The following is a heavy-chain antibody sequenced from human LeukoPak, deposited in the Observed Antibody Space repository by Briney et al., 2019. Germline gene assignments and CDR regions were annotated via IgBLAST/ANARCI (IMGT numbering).Heavy chain of an antibody. D-gene: IGHD4-11*01. CDR2: IIPIFVTA. V-gene: IGHV1-69*13. Sequence: SVKVSCKASGGTFSSYAISWVRQAPGQGLEWMGGIIPIFVTANYAQKFQGRVTITADESTSTAYMELSSLRSEDTAVYYCARDRLRDYGNYLPETRTFDYWGQGTLVTVSS. J-gene: IGHJ4*02. CDR1: GGTFSSYA. CDR3: ARDRLRDYGNYLPETRTFDY.